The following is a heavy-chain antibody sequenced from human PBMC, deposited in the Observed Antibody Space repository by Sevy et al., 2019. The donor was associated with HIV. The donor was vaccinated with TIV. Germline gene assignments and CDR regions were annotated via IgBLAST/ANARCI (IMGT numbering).Heavy chain of an antibody. D-gene: IGHD3-22*01. V-gene: IGHV3-30*04. Sequence: GGSLRLSCAASGFTFSSYAMHWVRQAPGKGLEWVAVISYDGSNKYYADSVKGRFTISRDNSKNTLYLQMNSLRAEDTAVYYCARDVRYYYDSSGYYSPSDYWGQGTLVTVSS. CDR3: ARDVRYYYDSSGYYSPSDY. J-gene: IGHJ4*02. CDR1: GFTFSSYA. CDR2: ISYDGSNK.